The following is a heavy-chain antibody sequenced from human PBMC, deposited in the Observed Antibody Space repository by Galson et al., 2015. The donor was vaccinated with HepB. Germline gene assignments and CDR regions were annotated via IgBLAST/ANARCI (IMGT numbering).Heavy chain of an antibody. CDR3: ARGRFLEWLPLLHHHDY. Sequence: SLRLSCAASGFTFSSYAMHWVRQAPGKGLEWVAVISYDGSNKYYADSVKGRFTISRDNSKNTLYLQMNSLRAEDTAVYYCARGRFLEWLPLLHHHDYWGQGTLVTVSS. D-gene: IGHD3-3*01. CDR1: GFTFSSYA. CDR2: ISYDGSNK. J-gene: IGHJ4*02. V-gene: IGHV3-30-3*01.